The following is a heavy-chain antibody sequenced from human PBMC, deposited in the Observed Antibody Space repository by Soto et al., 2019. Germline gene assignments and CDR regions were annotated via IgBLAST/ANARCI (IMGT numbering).Heavy chain of an antibody. D-gene: IGHD3-3*01. Sequence: QVQLQETGPGLVKPSQTLSLTCTVSGGSISGGDHYWSWIRQPPGKGLEWIGYIYYRWSTNYNPSLNRRXTXAQXASKNQCSLTLTSLTAADTAVSYCARAPHPIAIFGVGYFDFGGQGTLVTVSS. V-gene: IGHV4-30-4*01. J-gene: IGHJ4*02. CDR1: GGSISGGDHY. CDR2: IYYRWST. CDR3: ARAPHPIAIFGVGYFDF.